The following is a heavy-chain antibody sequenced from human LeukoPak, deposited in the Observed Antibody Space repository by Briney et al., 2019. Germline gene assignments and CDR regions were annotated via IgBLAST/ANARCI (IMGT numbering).Heavy chain of an antibody. Sequence: PSETLSLTCAVYGGSFSGYYWSWIRQPPGKGLEWIGEINHSGSTNYNPSLKSRVTISVDTSKNQFSLKLSSVTAADTAVYYCARGRLGLYSSSLGLVWGKGTTVTVSS. CDR1: GGSFSGYY. J-gene: IGHJ6*04. V-gene: IGHV4-34*01. CDR2: INHSGST. D-gene: IGHD6-13*01. CDR3: ARGRLGLYSSSLGLV.